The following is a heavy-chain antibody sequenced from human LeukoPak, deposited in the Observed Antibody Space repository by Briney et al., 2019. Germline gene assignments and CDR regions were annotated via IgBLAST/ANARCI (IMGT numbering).Heavy chain of an antibody. J-gene: IGHJ4*02. Sequence: GGSLRLSCAASGFTFSSYSMSWVRQAPGKGLEWVPSISSSSSYIYYADSVRGRFTISRDNAKNSLYLQMNSLRVEDTAVYYCVRDRGVRITGTTGYWGQGTLVTVSS. D-gene: IGHD1-7*01. V-gene: IGHV3-21*01. CDR2: ISSSSSYI. CDR1: GFTFSSYS. CDR3: VRDRGVRITGTTGY.